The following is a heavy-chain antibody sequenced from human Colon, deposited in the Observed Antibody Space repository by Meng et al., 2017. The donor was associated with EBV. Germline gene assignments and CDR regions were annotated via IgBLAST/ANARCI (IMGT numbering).Heavy chain of an antibody. Sequence: QLQLQESGPGLVKPSETLSLTCIVSGDSVSDTNHFWGWVRQAPGKGLEWVGSINSNWNTYSNPSLTSRVTMSLDTSKNQFSLKLSSVTAADTAVYYCVRVRGDFDYWGQGTLVTVS. J-gene: IGHJ4*02. D-gene: IGHD3-16*01. V-gene: IGHV4-39*07. CDR3: VRVRGDFDY. CDR1: GDSVSDTNHF. CDR2: INSNWNT.